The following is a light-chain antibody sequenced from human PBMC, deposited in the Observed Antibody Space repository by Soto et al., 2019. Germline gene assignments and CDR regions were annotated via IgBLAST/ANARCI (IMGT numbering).Light chain of an antibody. CDR1: SSDVGSYNY. Sequence: QSALTQPRSVSGSPGQSVTLSCTGTSSDVGSYNYVSWYQHHPGKAPKLMIYDVTKRPSGVPDRVSGSKSGNTASLTISGLQAEDEADYYCCSSAGSYSYVFGTGTELTVL. J-gene: IGLJ1*01. V-gene: IGLV2-11*01. CDR2: DVT. CDR3: CSSAGSYSYV.